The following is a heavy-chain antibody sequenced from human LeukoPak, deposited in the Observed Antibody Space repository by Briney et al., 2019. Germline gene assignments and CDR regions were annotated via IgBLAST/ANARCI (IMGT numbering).Heavy chain of an antibody. CDR2: IRQDGSEK. J-gene: IGHJ3*01. V-gene: IGHV3-7*01. D-gene: IGHD2/OR15-2a*01. Sequence: PGGSLRLSCVASGFIIGGYWMSWVRQAPGKGLEWVANIRQDGSEKYYVDSVKGRLTISRDNAKNSLYLQMNNLTAADTAIYYCARAGYYGDDAFDLWGQGTRVTVSS. CDR3: ARAGYYGDDAFDL. CDR1: GFIIGGYW.